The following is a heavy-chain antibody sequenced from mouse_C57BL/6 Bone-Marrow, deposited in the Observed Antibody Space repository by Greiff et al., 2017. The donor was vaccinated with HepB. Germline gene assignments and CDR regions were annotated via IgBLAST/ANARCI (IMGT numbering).Heavy chain of an antibody. CDR2: INPNNGGT. CDR3: ARRSAYYSNYLWYFDV. CDR1: GYTFTDYN. J-gene: IGHJ1*03. D-gene: IGHD2-5*01. Sequence: VQLQQSGPELVKPGASVKIPCKASGYTFTDYNMDWVKQSHGKSLEWIGDINPNNGGTIYNQKFKGKATLTVDKSSTTAYMELRSLTSEDTAVYDCARRSAYYSNYLWYFDVWGTGTTVTVSS. V-gene: IGHV1-18*01.